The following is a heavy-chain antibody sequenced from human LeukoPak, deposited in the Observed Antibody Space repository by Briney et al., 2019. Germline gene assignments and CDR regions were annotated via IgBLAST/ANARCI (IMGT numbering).Heavy chain of an antibody. J-gene: IGHJ4*02. CDR3: AKASIYGCYFDY. V-gene: IGHV3-9*03. CDR2: ISWNSGSI. CDR1: GFTFDDYA. D-gene: IGHD3-10*01. Sequence: GGSLRLSCAASGFTFDDYAMHWVRQAPGKGLEWVSGISWNSGSIGYADSVKGRFTISRDNAKNSLYLQMNSLRAEDMALYYCAKASIYGCYFDYWGQGTLVTVSS.